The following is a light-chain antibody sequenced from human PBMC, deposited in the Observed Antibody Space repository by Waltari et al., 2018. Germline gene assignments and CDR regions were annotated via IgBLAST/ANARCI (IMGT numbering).Light chain of an antibody. CDR3: SSYAGSDNLI. CDR2: EVS. J-gene: IGLJ2*01. V-gene: IGLV2-8*01. CDR1: STDVGVYNY. Sequence: QSALTQPPSASGSPGQSVTISCTGTSTDVGVYNYVSCYQQHPGKPPQLMMYEVSRRPPGVPYRFSGSKSGNTASLTVSALQAEDEADYYCSSYAGSDNLIFGGGTKLTVL.